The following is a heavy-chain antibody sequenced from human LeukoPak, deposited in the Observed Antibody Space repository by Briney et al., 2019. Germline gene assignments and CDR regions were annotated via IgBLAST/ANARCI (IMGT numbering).Heavy chain of an antibody. CDR1: GYTFTSYG. CDR3: ARDWNYYDSSGYYGGLYNWFDP. CDR2: ISAYNGNT. J-gene: IGHJ5*02. V-gene: IGHV1-18*01. Sequence: ASVKVSCKASGYTFTSYGITWVRQAPGQGLEWMGWISAYNGNTNYAQKLQGRVTMTTDTSTSTAYMELRSLRYDDTAVYYCARDWNYYDSSGYYGGLYNWFDPWGQGTLVTVSS. D-gene: IGHD3-22*01.